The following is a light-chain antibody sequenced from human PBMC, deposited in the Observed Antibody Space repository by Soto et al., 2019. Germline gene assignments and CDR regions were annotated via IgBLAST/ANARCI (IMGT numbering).Light chain of an antibody. CDR2: EVT. V-gene: IGLV2-14*03. Sequence: QSVLTQPASVSGSPGQSITISCTGTSSDVGGYNYVCWYQQHPGKAPKLIIYEVTNRPSGVSHRFSGSKSGNTASLSISGLQAEDEDDYYCSSYTSSSTLVFGGGTKLTVL. CDR3: SSYTSSSTLV. J-gene: IGLJ2*01. CDR1: SSDVGGYNY.